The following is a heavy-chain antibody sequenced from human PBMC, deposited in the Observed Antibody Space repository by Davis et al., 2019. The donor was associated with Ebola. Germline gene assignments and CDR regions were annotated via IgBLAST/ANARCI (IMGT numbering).Heavy chain of an antibody. CDR3: VKEQYSYGPFDV. CDR1: GFTFRIYA. J-gene: IGHJ4*02. CDR2: ISGDGGST. Sequence: GESLKISCAASGFTFRIYAMNWVRQAPGKGLEWVSVISGDGGSTNYADSVMGRFTISRDNSKNTMLLEMNSLRVEDTAVYYCVKEQYSYGPFDVRGQGTLVTVSS. D-gene: IGHD3-16*01. V-gene: IGHV3-23*01.